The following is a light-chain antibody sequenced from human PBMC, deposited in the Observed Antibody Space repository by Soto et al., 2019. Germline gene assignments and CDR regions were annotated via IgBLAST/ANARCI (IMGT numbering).Light chain of an antibody. Sequence: DIQMTQSPSSLSASVGDRVTITCRASQSISSYLNWYQQKPGKAPKLLIYAAPSLQSGVPSRFSGSGSGTDFTLTISSLQPEDFATYYCQQSYSTPPMYTFGQGTKLEIK. CDR2: AAP. J-gene: IGKJ2*01. V-gene: IGKV1-39*01. CDR3: QQSYSTPPMYT. CDR1: QSISSY.